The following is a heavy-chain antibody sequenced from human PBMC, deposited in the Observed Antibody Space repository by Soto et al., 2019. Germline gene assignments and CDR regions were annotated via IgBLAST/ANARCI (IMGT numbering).Heavy chain of an antibody. CDR2: IYNSGST. J-gene: IGHJ4*02. D-gene: IGHD6-13*01. V-gene: IGHV4-4*08. Sequence: SETLSLTCTVSGGSINVYYWSWIRQPPGKGLEWVGYIYNSGSTNYNPSLKSRVTISVDTSKNQFSLKLSSVTAADTAVYYCARRQSSSWYGLWGQGTLVTVSS. CDR3: ARRQSSSWYGL. CDR1: GGSINVYY.